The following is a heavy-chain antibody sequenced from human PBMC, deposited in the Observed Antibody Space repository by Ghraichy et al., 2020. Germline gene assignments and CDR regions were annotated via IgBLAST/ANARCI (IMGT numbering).Heavy chain of an antibody. CDR2: ISAYNGNT. D-gene: IGHD6-19*01. J-gene: IGHJ4*02. CDR1: GYTFTSYG. Sequence: ASVKVSCKASGYTFTSYGISWVRQAPGQGLEWMGWISAYNGNTNYAQKLQGRVTMTTDTSTSTAYMELRSLRSDDTAVYYCARTVLGSGWYPSHYFDYWGQGTLVTVSS. CDR3: ARTVLGSGWYPSHYFDY. V-gene: IGHV1-18*01.